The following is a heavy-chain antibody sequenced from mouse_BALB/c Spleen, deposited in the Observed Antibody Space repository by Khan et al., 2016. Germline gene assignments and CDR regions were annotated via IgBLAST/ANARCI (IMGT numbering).Heavy chain of an antibody. CDR1: GFTFNTYA. V-gene: IGHV10-1*02. Sequence: EVQLQESGGGLVQPKGSLKLSCAASGFTFNTYAMNWVRQAPGQGLEWVARIRSKINKYATYYDDSVKDRFTITRDDSQSMLYLQMNNLKTEDTAKYYCVRHVYDYHYYAMDYWGQGTSVTVSS. D-gene: IGHD2-4*01. CDR2: IRSKINKYAT. J-gene: IGHJ4*01. CDR3: VRHVYDYHYYAMDY.